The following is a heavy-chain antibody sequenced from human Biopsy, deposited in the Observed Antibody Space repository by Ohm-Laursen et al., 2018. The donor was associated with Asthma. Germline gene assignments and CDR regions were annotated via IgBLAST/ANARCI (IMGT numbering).Heavy chain of an antibody. CDR3: ARGDSSGWSHYYFDY. V-gene: IGHV3-30*03. Sequence: SSLRLSCAASGFSFGSYGMHWVRQAPGKGLEWVAVMSFDGRQTYYADSVKGRFTISRDNSKNTLYLQMNSLRVEDTAVYYCARGDSSGWSHYYFDYWGQGTLVTVSS. CDR1: GFSFGSYG. D-gene: IGHD6-19*01. J-gene: IGHJ4*02. CDR2: MSFDGRQT.